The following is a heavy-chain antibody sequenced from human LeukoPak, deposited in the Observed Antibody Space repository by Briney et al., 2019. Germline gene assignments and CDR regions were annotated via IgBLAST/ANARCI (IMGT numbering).Heavy chain of an antibody. CDR2: FSGGASRT. V-gene: IGHV3-23*01. D-gene: IGHD6-19*01. Sequence: GGSLRLSCVASGFSFSSYAMSWVRQSPEKGLEWVSAFSGGASRTYYADSVKCRFTISRDNSKNTLYLQMNSLRVEDTAVYYSAKKRRPVAGTYLLDYCGQGTLVTVSS. CDR1: GFSFSSYA. J-gene: IGHJ4*02. CDR3: AKKRRPVAGTYLLDY.